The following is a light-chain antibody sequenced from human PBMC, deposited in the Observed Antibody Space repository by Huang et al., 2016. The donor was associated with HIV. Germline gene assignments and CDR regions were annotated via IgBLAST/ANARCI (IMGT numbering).Light chain of an antibody. CDR3: QQYHEWPRT. V-gene: IGKV3-15*01. CDR2: EAS. Sequence: PGERATLSCRTSQGIGNSLAWYQLTPGQAPRLLIYEASTRASDVPARFSGGGSEIDFTLTISGLQSEDSAVYYCQQYHEWPRTFGQGTKVEIK. CDR1: QGIGNS. J-gene: IGKJ2*01.